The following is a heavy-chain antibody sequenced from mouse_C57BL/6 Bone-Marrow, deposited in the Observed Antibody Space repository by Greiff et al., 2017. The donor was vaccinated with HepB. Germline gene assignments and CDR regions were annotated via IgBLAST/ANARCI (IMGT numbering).Heavy chain of an antibody. D-gene: IGHD3-2*02. Sequence: VQLQQSGAELVMPGASVKLSCKASGYTFTSYWMHWVKQRPGQGLEWIGEIDPSDSYTNYNQKFKGKSTLTVDKSSSTAYMQLSSLTSEDSAVYYCARQLRPLGAMDYWGQGTSVTVSS. CDR1: GYTFTSYW. J-gene: IGHJ4*01. CDR2: IDPSDSYT. V-gene: IGHV1-69*01. CDR3: ARQLRPLGAMDY.